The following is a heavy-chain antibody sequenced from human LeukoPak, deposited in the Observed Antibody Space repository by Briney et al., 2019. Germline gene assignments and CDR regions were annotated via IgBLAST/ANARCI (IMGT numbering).Heavy chain of an antibody. Sequence: GESLKISCKGSGYSFSSYWIGWVRQMPGKGLEWMEMIYPGDSDTRYSPSFQGQVTISADKSISTAYLQWSSLKASDTAMYYCARRAYCGGDCYLDYWGQGTLVTVSS. CDR1: GYSFSSYW. V-gene: IGHV5-51*01. CDR2: IYPGDSDT. J-gene: IGHJ4*02. D-gene: IGHD2-21*02. CDR3: ARRAYCGGDCYLDY.